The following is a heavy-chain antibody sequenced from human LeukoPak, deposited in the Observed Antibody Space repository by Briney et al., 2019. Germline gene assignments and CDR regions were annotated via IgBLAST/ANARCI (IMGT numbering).Heavy chain of an antibody. CDR1: GGSISSSSYY. D-gene: IGHD2-2*01. CDR2: IYYSGST. J-gene: IGHJ4*02. CDR3: ARNEGWVPAANY. Sequence: PETLSLTCTVSGGSISSSSYYWGWIRQPPGKGLEWIGSIYYSGSTYYNPSLKSRVTISVDTSKNQFSLKLSSVTAADTAVYYCARNEGWVPAANYWGQGTLVTVSS. V-gene: IGHV4-39*01.